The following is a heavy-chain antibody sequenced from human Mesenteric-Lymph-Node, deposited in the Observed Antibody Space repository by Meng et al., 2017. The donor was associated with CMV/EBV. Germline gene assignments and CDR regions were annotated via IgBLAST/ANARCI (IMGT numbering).Heavy chain of an antibody. Sequence: AGSGFNFSSNAMNWVRQAPGKGLEWVSSISSSSSYIYYADSVKGRFTISRDNSKNTLYLQMNSLRAEDTAVYYCAKGATTSGSYPDYWGQGTLVTVSS. V-gene: IGHV3-23*01. CDR2: ISSSSSYI. CDR1: GFNFSSNA. J-gene: IGHJ4*02. D-gene: IGHD1-26*01. CDR3: AKGATTSGSYPDY.